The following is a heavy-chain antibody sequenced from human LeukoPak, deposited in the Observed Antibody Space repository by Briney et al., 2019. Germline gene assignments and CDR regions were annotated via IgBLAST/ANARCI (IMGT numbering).Heavy chain of an antibody. CDR2: IYSGGST. J-gene: IGHJ3*02. CDR1: GFTVSSNY. V-gene: IGHV3-53*05. D-gene: IGHD3-10*01. Sequence: GGSLRLSCAASGFTVSSNYMSWVRQAPGKGLEWVSVIYSGGSTYYADSVKGRFTISRDNSKNTLYLQMNSLRAEDTAVYYYARDLVRGIIITAVAFDIWGQGTMVTVSS. CDR3: ARDLVRGIIITAVAFDI.